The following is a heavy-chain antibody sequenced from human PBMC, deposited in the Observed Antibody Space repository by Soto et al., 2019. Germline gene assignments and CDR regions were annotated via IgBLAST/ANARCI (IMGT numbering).Heavy chain of an antibody. CDR2: IVTYNGNT. Sequence: GASVKVSCKAAGYTFTNYGISWVRQAPGQGLEWMGWIVTYNGNTQSTQKLQGRVTMTTDTSTSTAYMELRSLRSDDTAVYYCARDGSLGGYYDFFDYWGQGTLVTVSS. V-gene: IGHV1-18*01. CDR1: GYTFTNYG. J-gene: IGHJ4*02. D-gene: IGHD3-22*01. CDR3: ARDGSLGGYYDFFDY.